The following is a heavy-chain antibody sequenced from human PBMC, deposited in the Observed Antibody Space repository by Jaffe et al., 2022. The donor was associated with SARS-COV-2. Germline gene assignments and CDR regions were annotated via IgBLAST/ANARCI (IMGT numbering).Heavy chain of an antibody. Sequence: QVQLVESGGGVVQPGRSLRLSCAASGFTFSNYGMYWVRQAPGKGLEWVAVIWYDGSNKYYADSVKGRFTISRDDSKNTLYLQMNSLRAEDTAVYYCARAHESSLNWFDPWGQGTLVTVSS. V-gene: IGHV3-33*01. CDR3: ARAHESSLNWFDP. D-gene: IGHD3-22*01. J-gene: IGHJ5*02. CDR2: IWYDGSNK. CDR1: GFTFSNYG.